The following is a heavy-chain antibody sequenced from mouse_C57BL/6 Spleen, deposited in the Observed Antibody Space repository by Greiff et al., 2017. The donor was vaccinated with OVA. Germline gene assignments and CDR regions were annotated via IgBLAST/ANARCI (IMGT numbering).Heavy chain of an antibody. CDR3: TTSSNLP. D-gene: IGHD2-5*01. Sequence: VQLKESGAELVRPGASVKLSCTASGFNIKDDYMHWVKQRPEQGLEWIGWIDPENGDTEYASKFQGKATITADTSSNTAYLQLSSLTSEDTAVYYCTTSSNLPWAQGTLGTVSA. J-gene: IGHJ3*01. CDR1: GFNIKDDY. V-gene: IGHV14-4*01. CDR2: IDPENGDT.